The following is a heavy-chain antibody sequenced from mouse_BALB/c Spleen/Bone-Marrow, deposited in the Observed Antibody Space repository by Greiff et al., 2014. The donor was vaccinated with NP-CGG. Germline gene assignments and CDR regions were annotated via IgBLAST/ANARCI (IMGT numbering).Heavy chain of an antibody. D-gene: IGHD2-12*01. Sequence: EVMLVESGGGLVKPGGSLKLSCAASGFAFSTYDMSWVRQTPEKRLEWVAYISSGGGNTYYPDTVKGRFTISRDNAKNTLSLQMSSLKSEDTAIFFCGRHSRVYDGFANWGQGTLVTVSA. CDR1: GFAFSTYD. J-gene: IGHJ3*01. V-gene: IGHV5-12-1*01. CDR3: GRHSRVYDGFAN. CDR2: ISSGGGNT.